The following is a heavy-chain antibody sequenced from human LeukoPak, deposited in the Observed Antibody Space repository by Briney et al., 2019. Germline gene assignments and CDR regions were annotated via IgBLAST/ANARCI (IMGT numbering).Heavy chain of an antibody. D-gene: IGHD3-16*01. V-gene: IGHV4-34*01. J-gene: IGHJ4*02. CDR1: GVSFSGYY. CDR2: INHSGST. CDR3: ARHYGGFDY. Sequence: SETLSLTCAVYGVSFSGYYWSWIRQPPGKGLEWIGEINHSGSTNYNPSLKSRVTISVDTSKNQFSLKLSSVTAADTAVYYCARHYGGFDYWGQGTLVTVSS.